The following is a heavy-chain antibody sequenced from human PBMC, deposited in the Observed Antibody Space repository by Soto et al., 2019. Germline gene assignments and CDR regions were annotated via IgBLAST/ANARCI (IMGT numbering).Heavy chain of an antibody. D-gene: IGHD3-22*01. V-gene: IGHV3-30*18. Sequence: QVQLVESGGGVVQPGRSLRLSCAASGFTFSSYGMHWVRQAPGKGLEWVAVISYDGSNKYYADSVKGRFTISRDNSKNTQYLQMNSLRAEDTAVYYCAKAYYYDSSGYGHWFDPWGQGTLVTVSS. CDR2: ISYDGSNK. CDR3: AKAYYYDSSGYGHWFDP. J-gene: IGHJ5*02. CDR1: GFTFSSYG.